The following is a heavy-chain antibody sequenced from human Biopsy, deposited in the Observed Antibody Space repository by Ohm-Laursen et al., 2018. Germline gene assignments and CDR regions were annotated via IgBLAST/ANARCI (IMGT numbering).Heavy chain of an antibody. V-gene: IGHV1-46*01. CDR1: GYSFTNYY. Sequence: VASVKVSCNSSGYSFTNYYLHWVRQAPGQGLQWMGRINPNNDNTVYAQQFQGRVTMTKDTSTSTVYMDLSSLTFDDSAVYYCARGPRGLVAITATAYYFDFWGQGNLVTVSS. D-gene: IGHD1-20*01. CDR3: ARGPRGLVAITATAYYFDF. CDR2: INPNNDNT. J-gene: IGHJ4*02.